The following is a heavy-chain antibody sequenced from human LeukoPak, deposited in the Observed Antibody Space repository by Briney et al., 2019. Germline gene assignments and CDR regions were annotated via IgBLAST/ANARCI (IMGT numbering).Heavy chain of an antibody. CDR1: GFSFSNYY. D-gene: IGHD6-13*01. CDR2: ISSDGATT. V-gene: IGHV3-74*01. CDR3: ARDPRIATAGYYFDS. J-gene: IGHJ4*02. Sequence: GGSLRLSCAASGFSFSNYYMLWVRQAPGVGLVSVSRISSDGATTIYADSVKGRFTTSRDNAKNTLYLQMNSLRAEDTAVYYCARDPRIATAGYYFDSWGQGVLVTVSS.